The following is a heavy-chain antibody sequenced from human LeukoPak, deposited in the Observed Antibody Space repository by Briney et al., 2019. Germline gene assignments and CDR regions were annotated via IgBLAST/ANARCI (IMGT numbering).Heavy chain of an antibody. D-gene: IGHD3-3*01. CDR1: GGSISSYY. V-gene: IGHV4-59*01. CDR2: IYYSGST. J-gene: IGHJ3*02. CDR3: ASLRRYQLLGSHKGDFWSGYYTGDAFDI. Sequence: SETLSLTCTVSGGSISSYYWSWIRQPPGKGLEWIGYIYYSGSTNYNPSLKSRVTISVDTSKNQFSLKLSSVTAADTAVYYCASLRRYQLLGSHKGDFWSGYYTGDAFDIWGQGTMVTLSS.